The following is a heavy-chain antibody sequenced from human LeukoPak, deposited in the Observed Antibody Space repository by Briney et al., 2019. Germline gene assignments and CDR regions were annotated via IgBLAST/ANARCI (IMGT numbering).Heavy chain of an antibody. Sequence: SETLSLTCTVSGGSISSGGYYWSWIRQHPGKGLEWIGYIYYSGSTYYNPSLKSRVTISVDTSKNQFSLKLSSVTAADTAVYYCARAAQRTGYYFDYWGREPWSPSPQ. D-gene: IGHD7-27*01. J-gene: IGHJ4*02. CDR2: IYYSGST. V-gene: IGHV4-31*03. CDR3: ARAAQRTGYYFDY. CDR1: GGSISSGGYY.